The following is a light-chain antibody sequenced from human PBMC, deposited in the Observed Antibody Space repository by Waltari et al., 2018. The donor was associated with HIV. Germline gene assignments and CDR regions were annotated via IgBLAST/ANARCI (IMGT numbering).Light chain of an antibody. CDR2: DAS. CDR3: QQGVT. CDR1: QSVRTF. Sequence: EIVLTQSPATLSLSPGERATLSCRASQSVRTFLGWYQQKPGPAPRLLIFDASNRATGIPARFSGSGSGTDFTLTISSLEPEDFAVYYCQQGVTFGGGTKVEIK. J-gene: IGKJ4*01. V-gene: IGKV3-11*01.